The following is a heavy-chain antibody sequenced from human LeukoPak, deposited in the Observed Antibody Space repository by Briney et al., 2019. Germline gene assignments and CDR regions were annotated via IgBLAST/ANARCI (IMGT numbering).Heavy chain of an antibody. CDR2: ISSSGSST. CDR3: AKDLTTGLTYYYYGMDV. J-gene: IGHJ6*02. CDR1: GITFSTYA. Sequence: HPGGSLRLSCVASGITFSTYAMSWVRQAPGKGLEWVSVISSSGSSTYYADSVKGRFTISRDNSKNTLYLQMNSLRAEDTAVYYCAKDLTTGLTYYYYGMDVWGQGTTVTVSS. D-gene: IGHD4-11*01. V-gene: IGHV3-23*01.